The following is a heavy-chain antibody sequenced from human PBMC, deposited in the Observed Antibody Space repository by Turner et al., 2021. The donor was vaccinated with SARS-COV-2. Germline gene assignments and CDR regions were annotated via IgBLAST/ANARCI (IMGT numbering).Heavy chain of an antibody. Sequence: EVQLVESGGGLVKPGGSLRLSCAASGFTFSNAWMNWVCQAPGKGLGWVGRIKSNTDGGTTDYAAPVKVKFTISRDDSKNTLYLQMNSLKTEDTAVYYCTTNRMTGNYYYYYGMDVWGQGTTVTVSS. CDR2: IKSNTDGGTT. CDR1: GFTFSNAW. V-gene: IGHV3-15*01. J-gene: IGHJ6*02. CDR3: TTNRMTGNYYYYYGMDV.